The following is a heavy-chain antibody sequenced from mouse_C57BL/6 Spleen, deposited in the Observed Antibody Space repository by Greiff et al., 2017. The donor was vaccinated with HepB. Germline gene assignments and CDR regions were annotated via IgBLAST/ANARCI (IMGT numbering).Heavy chain of an antibody. Sequence: QVQLQQPGAELVRPGSSVKLSCKASGYTFTSYWMDWVKQRPGQGLEWIGNIYPSDSETNYNQKFKDKATLTVDKSSSTAYMQLSSLTSEDSAVYYCARVGYDNYEFADWGQGTLVTVSS. J-gene: IGHJ3*01. V-gene: IGHV1-61*01. CDR3: ARVGYDNYEFAD. CDR1: GYTFTSYW. CDR2: IYPSDSET. D-gene: IGHD2-1*01.